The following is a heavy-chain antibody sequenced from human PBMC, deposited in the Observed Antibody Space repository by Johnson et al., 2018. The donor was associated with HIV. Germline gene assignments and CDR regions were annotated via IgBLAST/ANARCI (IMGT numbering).Heavy chain of an antibody. Sequence: VQLVESGGGLVQPGRSLRLSCAASGFTFDDYAMHWVRQAPGKGLEWVSGISWNSGSIGYADSVKGRFTISSDNSKNTLYLQMNGLRAEDTAVYYCARGGLEYSSALGLGYAFDVWGQGTVVTVSS. V-gene: IGHV3-9*01. D-gene: IGHD6-25*01. J-gene: IGHJ3*01. CDR1: GFTFDDYA. CDR2: ISWNSGSI. CDR3: ARGGLEYSSALGLGYAFDV.